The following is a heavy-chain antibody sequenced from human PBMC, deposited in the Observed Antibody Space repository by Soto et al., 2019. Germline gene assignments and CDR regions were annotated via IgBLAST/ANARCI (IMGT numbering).Heavy chain of an antibody. V-gene: IGHV3-72*01. Sequence: EVLLVESGGGLVQPGESLRLTCAVSGFTFSDHYMDWVRQVPGKGLEWVARSRNKANRHTTEYAASVRGRFTISRDDSKNSLYLQMDSLKTEDTAVYHCVRGYHGFDTWGQGTLVTVSS. J-gene: IGHJ3*02. CDR1: GFTFSDHY. CDR2: SRNKANRHTT. D-gene: IGHD2-2*02. CDR3: VRGYHGFDT.